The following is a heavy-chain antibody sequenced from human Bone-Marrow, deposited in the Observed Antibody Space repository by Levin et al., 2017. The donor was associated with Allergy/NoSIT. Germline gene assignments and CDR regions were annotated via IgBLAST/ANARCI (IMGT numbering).Heavy chain of an antibody. CDR3: VRLLVRGRYDFDY. V-gene: IGHV3-7*01. J-gene: IGHJ4*02. CDR1: GFTFSNYY. D-gene: IGHD6-19*01. Sequence: RPGGSLRLSCAASGFTFSNYYMSWVRQAPGKGLEWVANIKQDGTEKYYVDPVKGRFTISRDSANNSMYLQMNSLRAEDTAVYYCVRLLVRGRYDFDYWGQGTLVTVSS. CDR2: IKQDGTEK.